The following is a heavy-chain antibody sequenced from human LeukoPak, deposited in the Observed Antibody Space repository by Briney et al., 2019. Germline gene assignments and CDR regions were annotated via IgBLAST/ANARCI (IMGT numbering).Heavy chain of an antibody. D-gene: IGHD3-9*01. CDR1: GYSFTSYW. CDR3: AIGSTYYDILTGLFKGNWFDP. J-gene: IGHJ5*02. CDR2: IYPGDSDT. V-gene: IGHV5-51*01. Sequence: GESLQISCKGSGYSFTSYWIGWVRQLPGKGLEWMGIIYPGDSDTRYSPSFQGQVTISADKSISTAYLQWSSLKASDTAMYYCAIGSTYYDILTGLFKGNWFDPWGQGTQVTVSS.